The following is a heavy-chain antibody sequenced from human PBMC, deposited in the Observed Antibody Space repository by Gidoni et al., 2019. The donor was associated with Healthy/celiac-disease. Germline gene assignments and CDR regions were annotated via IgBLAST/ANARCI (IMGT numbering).Heavy chain of an antibody. J-gene: IGHJ4*02. D-gene: IGHD3-16*01. V-gene: IGHV4-38-2*02. CDR2: IYHSGST. Sequence: QVQLQESGPGLVKPSETLSLTCAVSGYSRSSGYYWGWIRQPPGKGLEWIGSIYHSGSTYYNPSLKSRVTIAVDTAKNQFSLKLSSVTAADTAVYYCARDWGYLAFFDYWGQGTLVTVS. CDR3: ARDWGYLAFFDY. CDR1: GYSRSSGYY.